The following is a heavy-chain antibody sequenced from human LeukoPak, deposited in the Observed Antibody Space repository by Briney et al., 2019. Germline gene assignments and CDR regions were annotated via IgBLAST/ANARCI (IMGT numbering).Heavy chain of an antibody. J-gene: IGHJ4*02. CDR3: ARHGKRGITIFDY. CDR2: IYHSGTT. D-gene: IGHD3-9*01. V-gene: IGHV4-38-2*01. Sequence: PSETLSLTCAVSGYSISSGYFWGWMRQPPGKGLEWIASIYHSGTTYYNPSLKSRVTISVDTSKNQFSLKVTSVTAADTAVYYCARHGKRGITIFDYWGQGTLVTVSS. CDR1: GYSISSGYF.